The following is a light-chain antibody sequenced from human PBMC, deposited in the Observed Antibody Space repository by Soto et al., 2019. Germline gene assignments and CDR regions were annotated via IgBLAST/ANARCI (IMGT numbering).Light chain of an antibody. CDR3: QQASSFPLT. J-gene: IGKJ4*01. CDR1: QVISRW. Sequence: DIQMTQAPSFVSAFVGDRVTITCRASQVISRWLAWNQQKPGKAPKLLIYAASSLQSGVPSRFSGSESGTDLTLTISSLQPEDSATYYCQQASSFPLTFGGGTKVEIK. CDR2: AAS. V-gene: IGKV1-12*01.